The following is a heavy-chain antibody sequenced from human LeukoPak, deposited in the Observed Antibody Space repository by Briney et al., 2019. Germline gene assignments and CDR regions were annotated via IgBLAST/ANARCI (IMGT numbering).Heavy chain of an antibody. CDR2: ISSSSSYI. D-gene: IGHD3-22*01. Sequence: GGSLRLSCAASGFTFSSYSMNWVRQAPGKGLECVSSISSSSSYIYYADSVRGRFTISRDNAKNSLYLQMNSLRAEDTAVYYCARDWNYYDSSGYYPYYYGMDVWGQGTTVTVSS. J-gene: IGHJ6*02. V-gene: IGHV3-21*01. CDR1: GFTFSSYS. CDR3: ARDWNYYDSSGYYPYYYGMDV.